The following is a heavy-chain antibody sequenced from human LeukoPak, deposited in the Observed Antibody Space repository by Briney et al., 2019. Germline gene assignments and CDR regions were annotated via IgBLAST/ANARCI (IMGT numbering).Heavy chain of an antibody. D-gene: IGHD6-19*01. V-gene: IGHV3-30*02. J-gene: IGHJ4*02. CDR3: AKDPESSGWYYFDY. CDR1: GFTFSSYG. CDR2: IRYDGSNK. Sequence: GGSLRLSCAASGFTFSSYGMHWVRQAPGKGLEWVAFIRYDGSNKYYADSVKGRFTISRDNSKNTLYLQMNSLRAEDTAVYYCAKDPESSGWYYFDYWGQGTLVTVSS.